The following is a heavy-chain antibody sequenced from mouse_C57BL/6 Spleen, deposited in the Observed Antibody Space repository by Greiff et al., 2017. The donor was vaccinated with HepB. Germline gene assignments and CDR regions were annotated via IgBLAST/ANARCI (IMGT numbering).Heavy chain of an antibody. CDR3: AREESLAGRVYFDY. D-gene: IGHD4-1*01. J-gene: IGHJ2*01. V-gene: IGHV1-81*01. Sequence: QVQLKESGAELARPGASVKLSCKASGYTFTSYGISWVKQRTGQGLEWIGEIYPRSGNTYYNEKFKGKATLTADKSSSTAYMELRSLTSEDSAVYFCAREESLAGRVYFDYWGQGTTLTVSS. CDR1: GYTFTSYG. CDR2: IYPRSGNT.